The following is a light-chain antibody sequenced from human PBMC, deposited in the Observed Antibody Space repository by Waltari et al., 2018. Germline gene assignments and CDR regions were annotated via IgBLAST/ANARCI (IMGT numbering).Light chain of an antibody. V-gene: IGKV3-15*01. CDR3: LKYNNWPPGYT. Sequence: RVMTQSPVTLSASPGERATVPCRASHIFTSNVAWYQLKTGQAPRLLIYGASTRATGIPARFSASASGTEFSLIISSLQSEDVAVYYCLKYNNWPPGYTFGQGTRLEIK. CDR2: GAS. J-gene: IGKJ2*01. CDR1: HIFTSN.